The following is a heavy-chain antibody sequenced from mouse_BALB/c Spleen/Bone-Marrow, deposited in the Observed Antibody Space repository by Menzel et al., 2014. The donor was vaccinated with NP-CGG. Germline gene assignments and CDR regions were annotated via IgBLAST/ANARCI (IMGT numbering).Heavy chain of an antibody. D-gene: IGHD4-1*01. CDR2: IHPNSGNT. CDR1: GYTFTSSW. V-gene: IGHV1S130*01. Sequence: VQLQQSGSVLVRPGVPVKLSCKASGYTFTSSWMHWAKQRPGQGLEWIGEIHPNSGNTNYNEKFKGKATLTVDTSSSTAYVDLNSLTSEDSAVYYCALGLPYFDYWGQGTTLTVSS. CDR3: ALGLPYFDY. J-gene: IGHJ2*01.